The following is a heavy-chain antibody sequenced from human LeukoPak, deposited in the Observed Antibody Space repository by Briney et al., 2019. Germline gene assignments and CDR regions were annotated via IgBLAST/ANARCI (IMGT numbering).Heavy chain of an antibody. Sequence: PGGSLRLSCAASGFTFDDYAMHWVRQAPGKGLEWVSGISWNSGSIGYADSVKGRFTISRDNAKNSLYLQMNSLRAEDTALYYCAKDSVQYYDSGSYYLDPLQGAYDYWGQGTLVTVSS. CDR3: AKDSVQYYDSGSYYLDPLQGAYDY. D-gene: IGHD3-10*01. CDR1: GFTFDDYA. CDR2: ISWNSGSI. J-gene: IGHJ4*02. V-gene: IGHV3-9*01.